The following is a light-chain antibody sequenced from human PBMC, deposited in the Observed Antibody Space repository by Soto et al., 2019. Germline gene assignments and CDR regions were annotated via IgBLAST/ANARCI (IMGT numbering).Light chain of an antibody. CDR2: AAS. CDR3: QQSFSAPSVT. J-gene: IGKJ4*01. Sequence: IQLSQSPSSLSASVGDRVTITFRASQSISSYLNWYQQKPGIAPKLLIYAASILQSGVPSRFSGSGSGTDFTLTISSLQPEDFATYYCQQSFSAPSVTFGGGTKVDI. V-gene: IGKV1-39*01. CDR1: QSISSY.